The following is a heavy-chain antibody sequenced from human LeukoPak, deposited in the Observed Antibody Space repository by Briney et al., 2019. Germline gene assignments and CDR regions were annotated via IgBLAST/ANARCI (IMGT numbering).Heavy chain of an antibody. V-gene: IGHV3-21*06. CDR2: ISSSGTYI. CDR3: VRDFNYGLDV. J-gene: IGHJ6*02. Sequence: GGSLRLSCVASGFIFSSYGMNWVRQAPGKGLEWISSISSSGTYIYYADSVKGRFTISRDNAKNSLYLQMNSLRAEDTAVYYCVRDFNYGLDVWGPGTTVTVSS. CDR1: GFIFSSYG.